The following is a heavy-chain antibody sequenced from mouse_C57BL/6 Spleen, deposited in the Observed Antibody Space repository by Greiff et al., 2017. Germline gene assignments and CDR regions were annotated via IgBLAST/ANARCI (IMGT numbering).Heavy chain of an antibody. CDR3: ARQGDYYGSSSFAY. J-gene: IGHJ3*01. V-gene: IGHV5-12*01. D-gene: IGHD1-1*01. CDR2: ISNGGGST. CDR1: GFTFSDYY. Sequence: EVQLVESGGGLVQPGGSLKLSCAASGFTFSDYYMYWVRQTPEKRLEWVAYISNGGGSTYYPDTVKGRFTISRDNAKNTLYLQMSRLKSEDTAMYYCARQGDYYGSSSFAYWGQGTLVTVSA.